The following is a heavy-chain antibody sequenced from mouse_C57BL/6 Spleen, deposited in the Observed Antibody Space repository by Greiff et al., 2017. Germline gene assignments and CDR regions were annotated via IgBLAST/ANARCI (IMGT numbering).Heavy chain of an antibody. CDR3: AREGDYYGPHFDD. V-gene: IGHV1-81*01. Sequence: QVQLQQSGAELARPGASVKLSCKASGYTFTSYGISWVKQRTGQGLEWIGEIYPRSGNTYYNEKFKGKATLTADKSSSTAYMELRSLTSEDSAVYFCAREGDYYGPHFDDWGQGTTLTVSS. CDR2: IYPRSGNT. CDR1: GYTFTSYG. J-gene: IGHJ2*01. D-gene: IGHD2-1*01.